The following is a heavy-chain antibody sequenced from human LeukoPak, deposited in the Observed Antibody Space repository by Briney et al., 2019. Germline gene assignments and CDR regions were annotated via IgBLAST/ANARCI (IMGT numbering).Heavy chain of an antibody. Sequence: PGGSLRLSCAASGFTFGNYWMSWVRQAPGKGPEWVAHINMDGSEKYYVDSVKGRFTISRDNAKNSLYLQMNSLKVEDTALYYCTTDLRLWGQGTLVTVSS. J-gene: IGHJ1*01. CDR3: TTDLRL. CDR1: GFTFGNYW. CDR2: INMDGSEK. V-gene: IGHV3-7*03. D-gene: IGHD3-16*01.